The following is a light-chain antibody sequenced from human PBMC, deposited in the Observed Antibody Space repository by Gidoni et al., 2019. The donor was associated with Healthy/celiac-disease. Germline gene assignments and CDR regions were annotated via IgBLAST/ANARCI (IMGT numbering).Light chain of an antibody. CDR1: QSVLYSSNNKNY. CDR3: QQYDSTPRT. J-gene: IGKJ2*01. Sequence: DIVMPQSPDSLAVSMDERATINCKSSQSVLYSSNNKNYLAWYQQKPGQPPKLLIYWASTRESGVPDRFSGSGSGTDFTLTISSLQAEDVAVYYCQQYDSTPRTFGQGTKVEIK. CDR2: WAS. V-gene: IGKV4-1*01.